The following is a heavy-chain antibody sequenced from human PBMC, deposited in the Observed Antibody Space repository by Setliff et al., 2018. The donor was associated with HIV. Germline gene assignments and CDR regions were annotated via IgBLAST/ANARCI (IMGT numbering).Heavy chain of an antibody. CDR3: AKDNYGDQFIDH. J-gene: IGHJ4*02. V-gene: IGHV3-43*01. D-gene: IGHD4-17*01. CDR2: ISWDAGST. CDR1: GFTFDDYT. Sequence: RGSLRLSCAASGFTFDDYTMHWVRQAPGKGLEWVSLISWDAGSTYYADSVKGRFTTFRDNSKNSLYLQMNSLRTEDTALYYCAKDNYGDQFIDHWGQGTLVTVSS.